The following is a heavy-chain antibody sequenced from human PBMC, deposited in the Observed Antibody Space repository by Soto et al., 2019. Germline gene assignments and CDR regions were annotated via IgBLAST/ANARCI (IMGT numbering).Heavy chain of an antibody. V-gene: IGHV3-21*01. CDR3: ARDVHDYGSYFDY. Sequence: GGSLKLSCAASGFTFSSYSMNWVRQAPGKGLEWVSSISSSSSYIYYADSVKGRFTISRDNAKNSLYLQMNSLRAEDTAVYYCARDVHDYGSYFDYWGQGTLVTVSS. D-gene: IGHD4-17*01. CDR2: ISSSSSYI. CDR1: GFTFSSYS. J-gene: IGHJ4*02.